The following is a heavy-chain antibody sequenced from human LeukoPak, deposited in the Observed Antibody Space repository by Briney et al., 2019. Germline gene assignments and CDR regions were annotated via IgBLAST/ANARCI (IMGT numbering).Heavy chain of an antibody. CDR2: ISTSAYI. Sequence: GGSLRLSCAASGFTFSSYNMNWVRQAPGKGLEWISYISTSAYIYYADSVKGRFTISRDNAKNSLYLQMNSLRDEDTAVYYCARGRPVDYWGQGTLVTVSS. CDR3: ARGRPVDY. V-gene: IGHV3-48*02. CDR1: GFTFSSYN. J-gene: IGHJ4*02.